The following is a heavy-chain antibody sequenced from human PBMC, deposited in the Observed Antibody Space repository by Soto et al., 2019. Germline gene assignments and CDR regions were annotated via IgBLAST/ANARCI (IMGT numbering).Heavy chain of an antibody. D-gene: IGHD3-22*01. J-gene: IGHJ3*02. CDR2: IDNSGST. V-gene: IGHV4-31*03. CDR1: GGSINSGTYY. CDR3: ARVGTSDYWPGHVDAFDI. Sequence: QVQLQESGPGLVKPSQTLSLTFTASGGSINSGTYYWSWIRQHPEKGLEWIGYIDNSGSTYSNPSLKSRITMYLDTSKNHFSLKLTSMTAADTAVYYCARVGTSDYWPGHVDAFDIWGPGTRVTVSS.